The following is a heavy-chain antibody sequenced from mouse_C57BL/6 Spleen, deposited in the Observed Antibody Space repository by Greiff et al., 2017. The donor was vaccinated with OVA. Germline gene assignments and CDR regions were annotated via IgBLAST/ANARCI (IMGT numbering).Heavy chain of an antibody. V-gene: IGHV5-9*01. CDR2: ISGGGGNT. CDR1: GFTFSSYT. Sequence: EVKLVESGGGLVKPGGSLKLSCAASGFTFSSYTMSWVRQTPEKRLEWVATISGGGGNTYYPDSVKGRFTISRDNAKNTLYLQMSSLRSEDTALYYCARLGYYGSNAWFAYWGQGTLVTVSA. CDR3: ARLGYYGSNAWFAY. J-gene: IGHJ3*01. D-gene: IGHD1-1*01.